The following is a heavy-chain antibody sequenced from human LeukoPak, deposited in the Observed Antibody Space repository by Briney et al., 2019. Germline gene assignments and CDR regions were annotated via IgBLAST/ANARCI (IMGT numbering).Heavy chain of an antibody. CDR2: INPNSGGT. CDR1: GYTFTGYY. V-gene: IGHV1-2*02. D-gene: IGHD5-18*01. Sequence: ASVKVSCKASGYTFTGYYMHWVRQAPGQGLEWMGWINPNSGGTNYAQKFQGRVTMTRDTSISTAYMELSRLRSDDTAVYYCARDPGGNTYGRYFDYWGQGTLVTVSS. CDR3: ARDPGGNTYGRYFDY. J-gene: IGHJ4*02.